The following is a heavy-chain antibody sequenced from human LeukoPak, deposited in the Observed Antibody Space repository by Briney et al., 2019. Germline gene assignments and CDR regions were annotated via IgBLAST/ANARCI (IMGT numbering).Heavy chain of an antibody. D-gene: IGHD5-18*01. CDR2: VHNSGST. CDR1: GGSISSHY. J-gene: IGHJ6*03. Sequence: PSETLSLTCTVSGGSISSHYWSWIRQPPGKGLEWIGYVHNSGSTNYNPSLTSRVTISVDTSKNQFSLNLSSVTAADTAVYYCARPRTAISGAYYYYYMDVWGKGTTVTVSS. V-gene: IGHV4-59*08. CDR3: ARPRTAISGAYYYYYMDV.